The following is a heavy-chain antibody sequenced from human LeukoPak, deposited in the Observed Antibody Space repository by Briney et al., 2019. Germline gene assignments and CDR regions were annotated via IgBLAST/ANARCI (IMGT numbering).Heavy chain of an antibody. CDR2: INHSGST. Sequence: SETLSLTCAVYGGSFSGYYWSWIRQPPGKGLEWTGEINHSGSTNYNPSLKSRVTISVDTSKNQFSLKLSSVTAADTAVYYCARPHADYWGQGTLVTVSS. CDR3: ARPHADY. V-gene: IGHV4-34*01. CDR1: GGSFSGYY. J-gene: IGHJ4*02.